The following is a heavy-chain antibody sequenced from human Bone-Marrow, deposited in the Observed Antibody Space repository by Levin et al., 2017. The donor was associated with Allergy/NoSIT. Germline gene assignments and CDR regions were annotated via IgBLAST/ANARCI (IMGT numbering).Heavy chain of an antibody. CDR2: ISGSGGST. Sequence: GGSLRLSCAASGFTFSSYAMSWVRQAPGKGLEWVSAISGSGGSTYYADSVKGRFTISRDNSKNTLYLQMNSLRAEDTAVYYCAKDGYSGYDCAPRRRPCYDSSGYYYDFFWYFDYWGQGTLVTVSS. CDR3: AKDGYSGYDCAPRRRPCYDSSGYYYDFFWYFDY. V-gene: IGHV3-23*01. J-gene: IGHJ4*02. CDR1: GFTFSSYA. D-gene: IGHD3-22*01.